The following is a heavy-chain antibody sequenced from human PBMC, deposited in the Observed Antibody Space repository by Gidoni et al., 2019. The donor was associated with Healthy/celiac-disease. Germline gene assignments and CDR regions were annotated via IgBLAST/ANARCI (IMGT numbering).Heavy chain of an antibody. CDR2: IKQDGSEK. V-gene: IGHV3-7*01. D-gene: IGHD1-26*01. CDR1: GFPFSSYW. J-gene: IGHJ6*02. CDR3: AREDSGSYWDYYYGMDV. Sequence: EVQLVEAGGGLVQPGGSLRLSCAASGFPFSSYWMSWVRQAPGKGLEWVANIKQDGSEKYYVDSVKGRFTISRDNAKNSLYLQMNSLRAEDTAVYYCAREDSGSYWDYYYGMDVWGQGTTVTVSS.